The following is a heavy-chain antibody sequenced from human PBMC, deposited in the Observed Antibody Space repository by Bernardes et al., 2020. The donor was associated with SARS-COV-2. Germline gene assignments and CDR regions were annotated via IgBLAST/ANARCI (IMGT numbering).Heavy chain of an antibody. V-gene: IGHV1-2*02. CDR1: RCTFIDYY. CDR2: INPNGGGT. J-gene: IGHJ4*02. Sequence: SVTVSCQASRCTFIDYYIHWVRQAPGQGLEWMGWINPNGGGTNYPQNFQGRGIMTRDTSITTAYMELRRLRSDDAAVYYCARGHSYGFWPDYWGQGTLVTVSS. D-gene: IGHD4-17*01. CDR3: ARGHSYGFWPDY.